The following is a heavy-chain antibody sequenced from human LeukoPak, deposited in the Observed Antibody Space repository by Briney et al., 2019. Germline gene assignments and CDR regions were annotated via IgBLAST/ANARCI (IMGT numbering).Heavy chain of an antibody. CDR1: GFTFSTSA. Sequence: GGSLRLSCAASGFTFSTSAMCRVRQAPRKGPEWVSGISGRGDSTYYVDSVKGRFTISRDNSKSTLYLHMNSLRAEDTAIYYCAKQRSEVPVAASNYWGQGTLVTVSS. V-gene: IGHV3-23*01. J-gene: IGHJ4*02. CDR3: AKQRSEVPVAASNY. CDR2: ISGRGDST. D-gene: IGHD1-14*01.